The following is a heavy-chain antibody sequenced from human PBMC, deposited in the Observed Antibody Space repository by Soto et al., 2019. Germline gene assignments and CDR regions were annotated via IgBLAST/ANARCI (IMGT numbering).Heavy chain of an antibody. CDR2: IDQHGNEK. Sequence: EVQLVECGGGLVQPGGSLRLSCSASGFMFTNSWMAWVRQAPGKGLEWVADIDQHGNEKYYVDSVKGRFTISRDNAKGSLYLEMNSLKAEDTAVYFCVREEFDYWRNYYRYFDNWGQGTLVTLSS. CDR1: GFMFTNSW. CDR3: VREEFDYWRNYYRYFDN. J-gene: IGHJ4*02. D-gene: IGHD3-3*01. V-gene: IGHV3-7*03.